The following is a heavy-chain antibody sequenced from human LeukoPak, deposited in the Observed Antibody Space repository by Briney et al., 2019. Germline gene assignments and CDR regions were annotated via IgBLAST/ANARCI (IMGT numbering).Heavy chain of an antibody. CDR3: ARGGSSWIRRFDP. CDR2: FYHGGST. CDR1: GYSISTGYY. Sequence: SETLSLTCTVSGYSISTGYYRDWIRQPPGKGLEWIGTFYHGGSTYYNPSLKSRVTISVDKSKNQFSLKLSSVTAADTAVYYCARGGSSWIRRFDPWGQGTLVTVSS. D-gene: IGHD6-13*01. J-gene: IGHJ5*02. V-gene: IGHV4-38-2*02.